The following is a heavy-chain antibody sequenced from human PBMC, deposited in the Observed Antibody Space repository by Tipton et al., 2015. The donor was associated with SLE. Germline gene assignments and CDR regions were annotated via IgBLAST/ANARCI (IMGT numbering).Heavy chain of an antibody. J-gene: IGHJ3*02. CDR1: GFTFDDYG. D-gene: IGHD3-22*01. Sequence: SLRLSCAASGFTFDDYGMSWVRQAPGKGLEWVSGINWNGGTTGYADSVKGRFTISRDNAKNSLYLQMNSLRAEDTALYYCARGYMIGGEEAFDIWGQGTMVTVSS. V-gene: IGHV3-20*04. CDR3: ARGYMIGGEEAFDI. CDR2: INWNGGTT.